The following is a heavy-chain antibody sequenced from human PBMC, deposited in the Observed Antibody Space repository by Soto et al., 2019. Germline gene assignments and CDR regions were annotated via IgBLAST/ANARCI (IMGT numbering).Heavy chain of an antibody. CDR3: ARGAIYYDSIRNYFDY. Sequence: ASVKVSFKASGYTFTSYYMHWVRQAPGQGLEWMGIINPSGGSTSYAQKFQGRVTMTRDTSTSTVYMELSSLRSEDTAVYYCARGAIYYDSIRNYFDYWGQGTLVTVSS. CDR2: INPSGGST. D-gene: IGHD3-22*01. CDR1: GYTFTSYY. J-gene: IGHJ4*02. V-gene: IGHV1-46*01.